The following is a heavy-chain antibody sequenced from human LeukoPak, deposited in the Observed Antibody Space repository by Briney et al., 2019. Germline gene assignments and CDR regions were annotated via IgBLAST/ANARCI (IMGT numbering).Heavy chain of an antibody. V-gene: IGHV3-23*01. CDR1: GFTFSSYA. CDR3: ASSGCPFDY. Sequence: GGSLRLSCAASGFTFSSYAMSWVRQVPGKGLEWVSIISGSGGSTYYADSVKGRFTISRDNSKNTLYLQMNSLRAEDTAVYYCASSGCPFDYWGQGTLVTVSS. J-gene: IGHJ4*02. CDR2: ISGSGGST. D-gene: IGHD6-19*01.